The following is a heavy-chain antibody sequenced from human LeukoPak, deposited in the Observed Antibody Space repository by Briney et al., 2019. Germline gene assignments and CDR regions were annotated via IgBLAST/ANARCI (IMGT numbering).Heavy chain of an antibody. J-gene: IGHJ5*02. CDR2: ISSSSSYI. D-gene: IGHD5-24*01. V-gene: IGHV3-21*01. CDR3: ERDSFGYKGPFDP. CDR1: GFTFNSYS. Sequence: GGSLRLSCAASGFTFNSYSMNWDRQAPGKGLEWVSSISSSSSYIYYADSVKGRFTISRDNAKNSLYLQMNSLRAEDTAVYYCERDSFGYKGPFDPWGQGTLVTVSS.